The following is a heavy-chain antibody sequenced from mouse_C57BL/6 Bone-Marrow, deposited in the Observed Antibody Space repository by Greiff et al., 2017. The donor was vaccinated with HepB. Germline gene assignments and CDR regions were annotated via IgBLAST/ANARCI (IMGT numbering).Heavy chain of an antibody. CDR3: ARREGYDHWGFAY. D-gene: IGHD2-3*01. CDR2: IYWDDDK. Sequence: VKLMESGPGILQSSQTLSLTCSFSGFSLSTSGMGVSWLRQPSGKGLEWLAHIYWDDDKRYNPSLKSRLTITKDTSRNQVFLKSTSVETADTATYYCARREGYDHWGFAYWGQGNLVTVSA. CDR1: GFSLSTSGMG. J-gene: IGHJ3*01. V-gene: IGHV8-12*01.